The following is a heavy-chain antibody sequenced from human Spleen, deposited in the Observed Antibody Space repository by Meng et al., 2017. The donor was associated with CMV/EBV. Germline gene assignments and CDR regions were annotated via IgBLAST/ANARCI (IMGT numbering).Heavy chain of an antibody. Sequence: GGSLRLSCAASGFTFSSYSMNWVRQAPGKGLEWVAFIRYDGSNKYYADSVKGRFTISRDNSKNTLYLQMNSLRAEDTAVYYCAKDPFGELLSAGIDYWGQGTLVTVSS. CDR1: GFTFSSYS. D-gene: IGHD3-10*01. V-gene: IGHV3-30*02. CDR3: AKDPFGELLSAGIDY. CDR2: IRYDGSNK. J-gene: IGHJ4*02.